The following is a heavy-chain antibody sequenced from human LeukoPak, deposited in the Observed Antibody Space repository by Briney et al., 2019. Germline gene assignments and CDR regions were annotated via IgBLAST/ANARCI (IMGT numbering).Heavy chain of an antibody. V-gene: IGHV1-69*04. Sequence: PVKVSCKASGGTFSSYAISWVRQAPGQGLEWMGRIIPILGIANYAQKFQGRVTITADKSTSTAYMELSSLRSEDTAVYYCARDTPPSYLWFGELYYWGQGTLVTVSS. D-gene: IGHD3-10*01. CDR3: ARDTPPSYLWFGELYY. CDR2: IIPILGIA. CDR1: GGTFSSYA. J-gene: IGHJ4*02.